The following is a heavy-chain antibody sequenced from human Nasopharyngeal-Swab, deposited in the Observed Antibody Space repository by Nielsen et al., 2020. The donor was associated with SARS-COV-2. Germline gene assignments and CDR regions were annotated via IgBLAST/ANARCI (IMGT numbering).Heavy chain of an antibody. D-gene: IGHD3-10*01. CDR1: GGTFSSYA. CDR2: IIPIFGTA. Sequence: SVKVSCKASGGTFSSYAISWARQAPGQGLEWMGGIIPIFGTANYAQKFQGRVTITADESTSTAYMELSSLRSEDTAVYYCAREGYYGSGSYAPFDYWGQGTLVTASS. CDR3: AREGYYGSGSYAPFDY. J-gene: IGHJ4*02. V-gene: IGHV1-69*13.